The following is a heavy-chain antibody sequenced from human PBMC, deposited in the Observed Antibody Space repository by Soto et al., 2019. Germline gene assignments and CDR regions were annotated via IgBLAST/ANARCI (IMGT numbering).Heavy chain of an antibody. V-gene: IGHV1-69*12. J-gene: IGHJ4*02. CDR1: GGTFSSYA. Sequence: QVKLVQSGAEVKKPGSSVNVSCKASGGTFSSYAISWVRPAPGPRLEWMGGIIPIFGKATYAHKFQGRVTTTAIAATITGYMYVSSLTSEDTAVQYCARGAYGREQHVHPWDYWGQGTLVTVS. CDR3: ARGAYGREQHVHPWDY. D-gene: IGHD6-13*01. CDR2: IIPIFGKA.